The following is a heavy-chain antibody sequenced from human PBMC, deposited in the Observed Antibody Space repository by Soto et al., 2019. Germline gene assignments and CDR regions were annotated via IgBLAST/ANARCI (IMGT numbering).Heavy chain of an antibody. CDR3: TVWGSGNDFGAA. CDR1: GFTFSDHY. D-gene: IGHD3-10*01. J-gene: IGHJ4*02. CDR2: SKNKADSYTT. V-gene: IGHV3-72*01. Sequence: EVQLVESGGGLVQPGGSLRLSCAASGFTFSDHYMDWVRQAPGKGLEWVGRSKNKADSYTTEYAASVKGRFTISRDGSKNSLVLQMTSLKTEDTAVYYCTVWGSGNDFGAAWGQGILVTVSS.